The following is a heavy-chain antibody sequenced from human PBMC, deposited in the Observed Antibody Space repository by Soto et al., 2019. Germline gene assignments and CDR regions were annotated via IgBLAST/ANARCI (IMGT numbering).Heavy chain of an antibody. Sequence: EVQLVESGGGLVQPGGSLRLSCAASGFTVSSNYMSWVRQAPGKGLEWVSVIYSGGSTYYADSVKGRFIISRDNSKNTLYLQMNSLRAEDTAVYYCARDYDFWSGLAIDYWGQGTLVTVSS. CDR1: GFTVSSNY. V-gene: IGHV3-66*01. D-gene: IGHD3-3*01. CDR3: ARDYDFWSGLAIDY. CDR2: IYSGGST. J-gene: IGHJ4*02.